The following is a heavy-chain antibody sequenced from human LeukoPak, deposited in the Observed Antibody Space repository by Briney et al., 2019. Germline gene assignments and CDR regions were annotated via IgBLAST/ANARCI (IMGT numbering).Heavy chain of an antibody. CDR1: GFTFSSYG. D-gene: IGHD4-17*01. CDR3: AKVWHDYGDYLDAHYYYGMDV. CDR2: ISYDGSNK. J-gene: IGHJ6*02. Sequence: PGGSLRLSRAASGFTFSSYGIHWVRQAPDKGLEWVAVISYDGSNKYYADSAKGRFTISRDNSKNTLYLQMNSLRAEDTAVYYCAKVWHDYGDYLDAHYYYGMDVWGQGTTVTVSS. V-gene: IGHV3-30*18.